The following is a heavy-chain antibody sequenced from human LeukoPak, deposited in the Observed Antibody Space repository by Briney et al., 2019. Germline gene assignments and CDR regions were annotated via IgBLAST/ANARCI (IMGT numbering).Heavy chain of an antibody. D-gene: IGHD4-23*01. CDR2: TYYRSKWYN. J-gene: IGHJ3*02. Sequence: SQTLSLTCAISGDTVSSNNAAWSWIRQSPSRGLEWLGRTYYRSKWYNNYAVSVKSRITINSDTSKNQFSLQLNSVTPEDTAVYYCARDFGGAFNIWGQGTLVTVSS. V-gene: IGHV6-1*01. CDR1: GDTVSSNNAA. CDR3: ARDFGGAFNI.